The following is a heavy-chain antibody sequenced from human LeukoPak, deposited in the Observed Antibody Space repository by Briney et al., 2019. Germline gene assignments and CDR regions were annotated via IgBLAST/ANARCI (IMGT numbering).Heavy chain of an antibody. Sequence: PGGSLRLSCAASGFTFSSYSMNWVRQAPGKGLEWVSSISSSSSYIYYADSVKGRFTISRDNAKNSLYLQMNSLRAEDTAVYYCARETPRGDAFDIWGQGTMVTVSS. J-gene: IGHJ3*02. CDR1: GFTFSSYS. CDR2: ISSSSSYI. V-gene: IGHV3-21*01. CDR3: ARETPRGDAFDI.